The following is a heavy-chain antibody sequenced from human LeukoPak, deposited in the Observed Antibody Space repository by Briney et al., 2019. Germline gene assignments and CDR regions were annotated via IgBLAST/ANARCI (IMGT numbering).Heavy chain of an antibody. V-gene: IGHV3-30*04. CDR1: GFTFSSYA. CDR2: ISYDGSDK. D-gene: IGHD6-13*01. Sequence: GGSLRLSCAASGFTFSSYAMYWVRQAPGKGLEWVAVISYDGSDKFYADSVKGRFTISRDNAKNTLYLQMNSLRAEDTAVYYCASSGSSWYGMVNYWGQGTLVTVSS. CDR3: ASSGSSWYGMVNY. J-gene: IGHJ4*02.